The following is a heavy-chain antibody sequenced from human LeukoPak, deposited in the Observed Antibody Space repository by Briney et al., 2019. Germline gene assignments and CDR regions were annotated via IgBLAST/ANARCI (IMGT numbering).Heavy chain of an antibody. J-gene: IGHJ4*02. CDR2: IKSKTDGGTT. V-gene: IGHV3-15*01. D-gene: IGHD3-22*01. CDR1: GFTFSNAW. CDR3: TAEDSSGYRNYFDY. Sequence: GGSLRLSCAASGFTFSNAWMSWVRQAPGKGLEWVRRIKSKTDGGTTDYAAPVKGRFTISRDDSKNTLYLQMNSLKTEDTAVYYCTAEDSSGYRNYFDYWGQGTLVTVSS.